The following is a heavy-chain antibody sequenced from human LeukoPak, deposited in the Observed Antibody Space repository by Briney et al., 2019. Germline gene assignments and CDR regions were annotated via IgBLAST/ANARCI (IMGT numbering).Heavy chain of an antibody. V-gene: IGHV1-3*01. D-gene: IGHD3-10*01. CDR1: GYTFTSYA. CDR3: ATLFSGYGSGSPLGY. CDR2: INDGNGNT. Sequence: GASVKVSCKASGYTFTSYAMHWVRQAPGQRLEWMGWINDGNGNTKYSQKFQGRVTMTEDTSTDTAYMELSSLRSEDTAVYYCATLFSGYGSGSPLGYWGQGTLVTVSS. J-gene: IGHJ4*02.